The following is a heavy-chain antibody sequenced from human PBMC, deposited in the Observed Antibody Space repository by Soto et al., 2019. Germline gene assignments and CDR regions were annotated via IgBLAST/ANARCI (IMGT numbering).Heavy chain of an antibody. CDR1: GFTFTSYG. J-gene: IGHJ4*02. CDR3: VSDRGYGHASVPYS. V-gene: IGHV3-30*03. Sequence: QAHLVESGGGVVQPGRSLRLSCAAPGFTFTSYGMHWVRQAPGTRLEWVAVISYDGGLQHYADSVKGRFTISRDNSKNMVLLQMNSRRAEDTAVYYCVSDRGYGHASVPYSWGQGTLVSVSS. CDR2: ISYDGGLQ. D-gene: IGHD5-18*01.